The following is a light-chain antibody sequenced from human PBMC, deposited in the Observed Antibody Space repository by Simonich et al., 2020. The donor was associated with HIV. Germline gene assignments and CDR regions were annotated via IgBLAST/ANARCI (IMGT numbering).Light chain of an antibody. CDR2: KAS. V-gene: IGKV1-5*03. CDR1: QSISSY. CDR3: QQYYSYSIT. J-gene: IGKJ5*01. Sequence: DIQMTQSQSSLSASVGDRVTITCRASQSISSYLNWYQQKPGKAPKLLIYKASSLESGVPSRFSGSESGTEFTLTISSLQPDDFATYYCQQYYSYSITFGQGTRREMK.